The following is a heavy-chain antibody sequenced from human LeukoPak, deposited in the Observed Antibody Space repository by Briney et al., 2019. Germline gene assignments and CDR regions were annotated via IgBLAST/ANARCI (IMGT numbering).Heavy chain of an antibody. J-gene: IGHJ4*02. CDR3: AREFRIQLWNYYFDY. V-gene: IGHV1-3*01. D-gene: IGHD5-18*01. Sequence: ASVKVSCKASGYTFTSYAMHWVRQAPGQRLEWMGWINAGNGNTKYSQKFQGRVTITRDTSASTAYMELSSLRSEDTAVYYCAREFRIQLWNYYFDYWGQGTLVTVSS. CDR2: INAGNGNT. CDR1: GYTFTSYA.